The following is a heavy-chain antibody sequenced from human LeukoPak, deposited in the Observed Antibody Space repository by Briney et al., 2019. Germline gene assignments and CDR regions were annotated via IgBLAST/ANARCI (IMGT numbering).Heavy chain of an antibody. J-gene: IGHJ3*02. Sequence: ASVKVSCKVSGYTLTELSMHWVRQAPGKGLEWMGGFDPEDGETIYAQKFQGRVTMTEDTSTDTAYMELSSLRSEDTPVYYCATVSGYDYVWGSYRYAFDIWGQGTMVTVSS. CDR2: FDPEDGET. D-gene: IGHD3-16*02. V-gene: IGHV1-24*01. CDR1: GYTLTELS. CDR3: ATVSGYDYVWGSYRYAFDI.